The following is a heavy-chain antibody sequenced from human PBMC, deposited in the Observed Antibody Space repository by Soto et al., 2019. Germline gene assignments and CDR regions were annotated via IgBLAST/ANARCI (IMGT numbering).Heavy chain of an antibody. CDR2: IYHSGST. CDR3: ARDMYNWNSSVAFDN. CDR1: GGSISSGGYS. Sequence: SEILSLTCAVSGGSISSGGYSWSWIRQPPGKGLEWIGYIYHSGSTYYNPSLKSRVTISVDRSKNQFSLKLSSVTAADTAVYYCARDMYNWNSSVAFDNWGQGTMVTV. D-gene: IGHD1-7*01. V-gene: IGHV4-30-2*01. J-gene: IGHJ3*02.